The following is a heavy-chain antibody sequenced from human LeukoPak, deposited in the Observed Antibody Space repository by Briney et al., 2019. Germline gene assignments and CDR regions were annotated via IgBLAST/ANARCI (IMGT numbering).Heavy chain of an antibody. CDR1: GYTFSSYD. Sequence: GASVKVSCKGSGYTFSSYDINWVRQATGQGLEWMGWMNPDTGNSGFAQKFQGRVTMTTDTSTSTAYMEVTSLRSDDTAVYYRVRDQYDSVWDSHRPYFDYWGQGTLVTVSS. J-gene: IGHJ4*02. CDR3: VRDQYDSVWDSHRPYFDY. CDR2: MNPDTGNS. V-gene: IGHV1-8*01. D-gene: IGHD3-16*02.